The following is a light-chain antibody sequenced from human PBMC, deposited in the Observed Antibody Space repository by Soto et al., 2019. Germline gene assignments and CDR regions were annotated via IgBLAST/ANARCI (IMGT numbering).Light chain of an antibody. CDR3: MQSLHTPYT. Sequence: IVVTQSPLSLPVTPGESASISCRSSQSLLHRNGYTYLAWYLQTPGQSPQLLIYLGSDRASGVPDRFSGSGSGTDFTLEISRVEAEDVGVYYCMQSLHTPYTFGQGTKLEIK. CDR2: LGS. J-gene: IGKJ2*01. V-gene: IGKV2-28*01. CDR1: QSLLHRNGYTY.